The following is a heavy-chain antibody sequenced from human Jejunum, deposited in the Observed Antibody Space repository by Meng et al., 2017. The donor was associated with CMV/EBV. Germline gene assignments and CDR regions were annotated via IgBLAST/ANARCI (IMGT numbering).Heavy chain of an antibody. Sequence: QVHLQESGPGLVRPSETLSLPCSVSGGSVSKYYWGWIRQTPGGGLEWLGYIYNSGDIYYNPFLEGRVTISTDTSKNQFSLKLRYVTAADTAVYYCVRHGDCSSGSCYYHWLDPWGQGSLVTVSS. CDR3: VRHGDCSSGSCYYHWLDP. CDR2: IYNSGDI. D-gene: IGHD2-2*01. V-gene: IGHV4-59*02. J-gene: IGHJ5*01. CDR1: GGSVSKYY.